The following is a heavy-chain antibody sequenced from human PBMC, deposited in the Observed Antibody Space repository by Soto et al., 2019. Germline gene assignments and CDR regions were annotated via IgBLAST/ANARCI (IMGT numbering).Heavy chain of an antibody. V-gene: IGHV4-39*01. Sequence: QVQLQESGPGLVKPSETLSLTCTVSGGSISGYYWTWIRQPPGKGLEWVGSLFYGGTTDYNPCLRSRLTMSVDPPKNYFSLKLRSVTAADTAVYYCARHRGAAPVYWGQVALVT. CDR2: LFYGGTT. CDR1: GGSISGYY. D-gene: IGHD1-26*01. CDR3: ARHRGAAPVY. J-gene: IGHJ4*02.